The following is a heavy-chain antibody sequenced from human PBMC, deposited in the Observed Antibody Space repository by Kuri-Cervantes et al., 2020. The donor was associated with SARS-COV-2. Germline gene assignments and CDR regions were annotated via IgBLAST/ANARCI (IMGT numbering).Heavy chain of an antibody. CDR1: GGSFSGYY. CDR3: ARLSTVTDNYGMDV. V-gene: IGHV4-34*01. CDR2: INHSGST. J-gene: IGHJ6*02. Sequence: SQTLSLTCAAYGGSFSGYYWSWIRQPPGKGLEWIGEINHSGSTNYNPSLKSRVTISVDTSKNQFSLKLSSVTAADTAVYYCARLSTVTDNYGMDVWGQGTTVTVSS. D-gene: IGHD4-17*01.